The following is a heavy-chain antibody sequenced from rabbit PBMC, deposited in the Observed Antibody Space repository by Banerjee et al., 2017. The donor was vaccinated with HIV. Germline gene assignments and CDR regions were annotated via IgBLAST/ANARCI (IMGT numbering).Heavy chain of an antibody. V-gene: IGHV1S40*01. D-gene: IGHD6-1*01. J-gene: IGHJ4*01. Sequence: QSLEESGGDLVKPEGSLTLTRTASGFSFSSSYYMCWVRQAPGKGLEWIACIGAASTYYATWAKGRFTISKTSSTTVTLQMTSLTAADTATYFCARGADYAGYGYALWGPGTLVTVS. CDR1: GFSFSSSYY. CDR2: IGAAST. CDR3: ARGADYAGYGYAL.